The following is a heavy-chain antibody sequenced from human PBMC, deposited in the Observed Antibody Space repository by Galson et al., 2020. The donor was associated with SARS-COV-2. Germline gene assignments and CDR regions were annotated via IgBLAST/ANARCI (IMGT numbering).Heavy chain of an antibody. CDR3: ARDGESYSGSYYGAFDI. J-gene: IGHJ3*02. CDR1: GYTFTSYG. CDR2: ISVYNGNT. V-gene: IGHV1-18*04. Sequence: ASVKVSCKASGYTFTSYGISWVRQAPGQGLEWMGWISVYNGNTNYAQKLQGRVTMTTDTSTSTAYMELRSLRSDDTAVYYCARDGESYSGSYYGAFDIWGQGTMVTVSS. D-gene: IGHD1-26*01.